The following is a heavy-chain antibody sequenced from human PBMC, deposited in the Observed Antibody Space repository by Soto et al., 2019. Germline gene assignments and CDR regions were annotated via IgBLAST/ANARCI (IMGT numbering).Heavy chain of an antibody. Sequence: EVQLVQSGAEVKKPGESLKISCKGSGYSFTSYWIGWVRQMPGKGLEWMGVIYPGDSDTRYSPSFQGQVTNSADKSIRTAYLQWSSLKASDTAMYYCARHTLTMVRGGSYDYWGQGTLVTVSS. CDR2: IYPGDSDT. V-gene: IGHV5-51*01. CDR1: GYSFTSYW. CDR3: ARHTLTMVRGGSYDY. D-gene: IGHD3-10*01. J-gene: IGHJ4*02.